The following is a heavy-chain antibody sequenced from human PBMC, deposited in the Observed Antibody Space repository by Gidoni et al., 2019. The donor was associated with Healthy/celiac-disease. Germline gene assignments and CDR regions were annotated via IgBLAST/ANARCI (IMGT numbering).Heavy chain of an antibody. CDR3: ARDRLSGGKPGGFDY. Sequence: QVQLVQSGAEVKKPGASVTVSCKASGYTFTGYYMHWVRQAPGQGLEWMGRINPNSGGTNYAQKFQGRVTMTRDTSISTAYMELSRLRSDDTAVYYCARDRLSGGKPGGFDYWGQGTLVTVYS. CDR1: GYTFTGYY. V-gene: IGHV1-2*06. J-gene: IGHJ4*02. D-gene: IGHD2-15*01. CDR2: INPNSGGT.